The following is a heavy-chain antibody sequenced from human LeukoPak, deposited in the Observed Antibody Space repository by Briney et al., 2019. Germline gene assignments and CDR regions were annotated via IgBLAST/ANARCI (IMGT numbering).Heavy chain of an antibody. V-gene: IGHV4-34*01. Sequence: SETLSLTXAVYGGSFSGYYWSWIRQPPGKGLEWIGEINHSGSTNYNPSLKSRVAISVDTSKNQFSLELSSVTAADTAVYYCARVKDFWSGYYPDYWGQGTLVTVSS. J-gene: IGHJ4*02. D-gene: IGHD3-3*01. CDR2: INHSGST. CDR3: ARVKDFWSGYYPDY. CDR1: GGSFSGYY.